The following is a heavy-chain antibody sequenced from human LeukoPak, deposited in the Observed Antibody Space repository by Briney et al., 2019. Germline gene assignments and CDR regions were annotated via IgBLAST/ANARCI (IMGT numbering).Heavy chain of an antibody. D-gene: IGHD2-21*02. CDR2: ISSSSSYI. Sequence: GGSLRLSCAASGFTFSSYSMNWVRQAPGKGLEWVSSISSSSSYIYYADSVKGRFTISRDNAKNSLYLQMNSLRAEDTAVYYCVRVTGHGGDPRGAFDIWGQGTMVTVSS. J-gene: IGHJ3*02. V-gene: IGHV3-21*01. CDR1: GFTFSSYS. CDR3: VRVTGHGGDPRGAFDI.